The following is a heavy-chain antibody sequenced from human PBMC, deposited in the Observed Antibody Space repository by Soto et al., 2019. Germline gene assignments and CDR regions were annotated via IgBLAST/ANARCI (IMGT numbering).Heavy chain of an antibody. D-gene: IGHD6-19*01. V-gene: IGHV3-30-3*01. Sequence: QVQLVESGGGVVQPGRSLRLSCAASGFTFSSYAMHWVRQAPGKGLEWVAVISYDGSNKYYADSVKGRFTISRDNSKNTLYLHMNSLRAEDTAVYYCARGSSGWYKDAFDIWGQGTMVTVSS. CDR2: ISYDGSNK. J-gene: IGHJ3*02. CDR1: GFTFSSYA. CDR3: ARGSSGWYKDAFDI.